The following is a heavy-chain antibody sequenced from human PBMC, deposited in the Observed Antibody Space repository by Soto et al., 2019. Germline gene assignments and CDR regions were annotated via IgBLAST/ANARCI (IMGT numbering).Heavy chain of an antibody. Sequence: QVQLVQSGAEVKRPGPSVKVSCKTSGDSFSSYTINWVRQAPGQGLEWMGRIIPIVNIAHYAHNFQGRLTITADRSTSTAYMELNSLTSADTAKFYCATDHAMHYGDFRFENWGQGTQLTVSS. V-gene: IGHV1-69*08. D-gene: IGHD4-17*01. CDR2: IIPIVNIA. CDR3: ATDHAMHYGDFRFEN. J-gene: IGHJ4*01. CDR1: GDSFSSYT.